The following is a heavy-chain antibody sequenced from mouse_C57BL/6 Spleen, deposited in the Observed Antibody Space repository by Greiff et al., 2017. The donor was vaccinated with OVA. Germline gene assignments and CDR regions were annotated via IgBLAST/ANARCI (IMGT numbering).Heavy chain of an antibody. CDR1: GFSLTSYG. CDR2: IWSDGST. D-gene: IGHD2-3*01. V-gene: IGHV2-6-1*01. CDR3: ARHRGGYFCYFDV. Sequence: VKLMESGPGLVAPSQSLSITCTVSGFSLTSYGVHWVRQPPGKGLEWLVVIWSDGSTTYNSALKSRLSISKDNSKCHVFSKLNSLQTDDTAMSYCARHRGGYFCYFDVWGKGTTVTVSS. J-gene: IGHJ1*03.